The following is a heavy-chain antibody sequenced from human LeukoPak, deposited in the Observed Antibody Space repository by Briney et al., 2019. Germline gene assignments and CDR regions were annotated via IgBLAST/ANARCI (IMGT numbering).Heavy chain of an antibody. V-gene: IGHV4-34*01. D-gene: IGHD4-11*01. CDR3: ARPNSNPYYYYYYMDV. J-gene: IGHJ6*03. Sequence: SETLSLTCAVYGGSFSGYYWSWIRQPPGKGLEWIGEINHSGSTNYNPSLKSRVTISVDTSKNQFSLKLSSVTAADTAVYYCARPNSNPYYYYYYMDVWGKGTTVTVSS. CDR2: INHSGST. CDR1: GGSFSGYY.